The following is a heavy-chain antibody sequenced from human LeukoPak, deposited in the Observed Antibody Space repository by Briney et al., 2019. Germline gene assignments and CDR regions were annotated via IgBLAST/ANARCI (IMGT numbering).Heavy chain of an antibody. J-gene: IGHJ4*02. CDR2: IHPGRGDT. V-gene: IGHV1-2*02. D-gene: IGHD7-27*01. Sequence: ASVKVSCKASGYTFTAYYMHWVRQAPGQGIEWMGWIHPGRGDTNIAQKFQGRVSLTRDMSISTAYMELSRLTSDDTAVYYCARDHNWGPDYWGQGTLVSVSS. CDR3: ARDHNWGPDY. CDR1: GYTFTAYY.